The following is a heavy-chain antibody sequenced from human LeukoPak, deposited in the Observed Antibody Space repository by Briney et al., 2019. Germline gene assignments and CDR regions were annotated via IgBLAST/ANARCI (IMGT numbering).Heavy chain of an antibody. CDR3: ARSWDPPAFDI. V-gene: IGHV4-59*01. Sequence: SEALSLTCTVSGGSISSYYWSWIRQPPGKGLEWIGYIYYSGSTNYNPSLKSRVTISVDTSKNQFSLKLSSVTAADTAVYYCARSWDPPAFDIWGQGTMVTVSS. CDR1: GGSISSYY. D-gene: IGHD1-26*01. J-gene: IGHJ3*02. CDR2: IYYSGST.